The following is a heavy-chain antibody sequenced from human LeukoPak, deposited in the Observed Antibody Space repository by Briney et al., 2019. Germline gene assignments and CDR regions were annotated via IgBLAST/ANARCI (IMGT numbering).Heavy chain of an antibody. Sequence: GGSLRLSCAASGFTFSHFGMHWVRQAPGKGLEWVAFIAYDGSSKYYADSLKGRLTISRDNSKNTLYLQMNSLRAEDTAFYYCAKDPRRVARLITFGGGRPYYFDYWGQGTLVTVSS. CDR1: GFTFSHFG. D-gene: IGHD3-16*01. CDR2: IAYDGSSK. V-gene: IGHV3-30*02. CDR3: AKDPRRVARLITFGGGRPYYFDY. J-gene: IGHJ4*02.